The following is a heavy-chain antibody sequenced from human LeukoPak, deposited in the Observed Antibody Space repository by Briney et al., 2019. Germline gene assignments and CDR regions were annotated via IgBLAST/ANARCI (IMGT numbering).Heavy chain of an antibody. J-gene: IGHJ5*02. CDR1: GGSNNSYY. V-gene: IGHV4-4*09. Sequence: KPSETLSLTCTVSGGSNNSYYWSWIRHPPGKGLEWIGYTHPSGNTNYSPSLKSRVTISIDMSRNQFSLKLSSVTAADTAVYYCARKAPKKGWFDPWGQGTLVTVSS. CDR3: ARKAPKKGWFDP. CDR2: THPSGNT.